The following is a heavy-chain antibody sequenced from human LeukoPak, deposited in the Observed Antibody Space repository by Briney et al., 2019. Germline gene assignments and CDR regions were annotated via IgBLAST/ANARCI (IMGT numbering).Heavy chain of an antibody. V-gene: IGHV3-23*01. D-gene: IGHD4-11*01. CDR3: AKDLYSNYGPADY. CDR2: INGGGVNT. J-gene: IGHJ4*02. CDR1: GFTFSSYA. Sequence: GGSLRLSCAASGFTFSSYAMSWVRQAPGKGLEWVSTINGGGVNTHYADAVGGRFTISRDNSKNTLFLQMNSLRDEDTAVYYCAKDLYSNYGPADYWGQGNLVTVSS.